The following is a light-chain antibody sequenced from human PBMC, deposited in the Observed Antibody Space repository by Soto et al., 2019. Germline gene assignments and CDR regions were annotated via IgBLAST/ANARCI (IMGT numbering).Light chain of an antibody. Sequence: DIQMTQSPSTLSASVGDRVAITCRASQSINNWLAWYQLKPGKAPKLLIYDASTLESGVPSRFSGSGSGTDFTLTVNRLEPEDFAIFYCQQYGSPPFTFGQGTRV. V-gene: IGKV1-5*01. CDR2: DAS. J-gene: IGKJ1*01. CDR1: QSINNW. CDR3: QQYGSPPFT.